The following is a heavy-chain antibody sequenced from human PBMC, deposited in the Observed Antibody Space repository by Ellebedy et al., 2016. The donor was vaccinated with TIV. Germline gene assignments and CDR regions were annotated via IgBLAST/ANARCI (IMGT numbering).Heavy chain of an antibody. V-gene: IGHV1-2*06. CDR3: ARAYYYDSIAYYFDS. D-gene: IGHD3-22*01. CDR1: GYTFTGYP. J-gene: IGHJ4*02. Sequence: ASVKVSCKASGYTFTGYPMNWVRQAPGQGLEWMGRINPNSGDTTYAQKFLGRVTLTRDTSISTAYMGLSRLRSDDTAIYYCARAYYYDSIAYYFDSWGQGTLVTVSS. CDR2: INPNSGDT.